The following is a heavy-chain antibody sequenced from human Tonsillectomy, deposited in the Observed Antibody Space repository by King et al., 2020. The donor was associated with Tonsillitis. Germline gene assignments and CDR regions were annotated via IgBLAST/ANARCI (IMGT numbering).Heavy chain of an antibody. V-gene: IGHV3-11*06. Sequence: QVQLVESGGGLVKPGGSLRLSCAASGFTFSDYYMSWIRQAPGKGLEWVSYISSSSSYTNYADSVKGRFTISRDNAKNSLYLQMNSLRAEDTAVYYCAGYSTGRKYYFDYWGQGTLVTVSS. CDR2: ISSSSSYT. CDR1: GFTFSDYY. D-gene: IGHD6-19*01. J-gene: IGHJ4*02. CDR3: AGYSTGRKYYFDY.